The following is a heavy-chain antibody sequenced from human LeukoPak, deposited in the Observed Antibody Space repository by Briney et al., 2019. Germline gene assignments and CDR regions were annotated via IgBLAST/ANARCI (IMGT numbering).Heavy chain of an antibody. CDR2: IQPDGSEG. J-gene: IGHJ4*02. CDR3: ARDGGDYYDSSRIDY. Sequence: GGSLRLSCAASGFTFSSTWMSWVRQAPGKGLEWVGNIQPDGSEGYPVDSVKGRFTISRDNSKNTLYLQMNSLRAEDTAVYYCARDGGDYYDSSRIDYWGQGTLVTVSS. D-gene: IGHD3-22*01. V-gene: IGHV3-7*01. CDR1: GFTFSSTW.